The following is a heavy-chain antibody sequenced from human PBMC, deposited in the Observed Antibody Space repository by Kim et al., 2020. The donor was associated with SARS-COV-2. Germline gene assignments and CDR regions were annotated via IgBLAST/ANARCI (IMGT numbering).Heavy chain of an antibody. D-gene: IGHD4-17*01. J-gene: IGHJ4*02. CDR1: GFTFRDYN. CDR2: ISYDGNTK. Sequence: GGSLRLSCAVSGFTFRDYNMHWVRQAPGKGREWGGVISYDGNTKHYGDSVKGRFNISRDNSKNTLFLQMDDLRTEDTALYFCALMEDGGRVPLDYWGQGTLVSVSS. CDR3: ALMEDGGRVPLDY. V-gene: IGHV3-30*03.